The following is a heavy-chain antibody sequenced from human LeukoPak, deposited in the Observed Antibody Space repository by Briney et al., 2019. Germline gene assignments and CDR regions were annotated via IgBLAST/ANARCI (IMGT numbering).Heavy chain of an antibody. V-gene: IGHV4-39*07. J-gene: IGHJ2*01. CDR2: IYYSGST. Sequence: SGTLSLTCAVSGGSISSSSYYWGWIRQPPGKGLEWIGSIYYSGSTYYNPSLKSRVTISVDTSKNQFSLKLSSVTAADTAVYYCARDLGGVSGYYYWYFDLWGRGTLVTVSS. CDR1: GGSISSSSYY. D-gene: IGHD3-22*01. CDR3: ARDLGGVSGYYYWYFDL.